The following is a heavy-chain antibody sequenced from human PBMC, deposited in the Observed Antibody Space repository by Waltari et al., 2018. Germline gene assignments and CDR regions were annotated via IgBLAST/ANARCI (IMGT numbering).Heavy chain of an antibody. CDR2: IWYDGSNK. Sequence: QVQLVESGGGVVQPGRSLRLSCAVSGFTFSSYGMHWVRQAPGKGLEWVAVIWYDGSNKFYADSVKGRFTISRDNPKNTLYLQMNSLIAEDTAVYYCASEIYHSSGSFDHWGQGTLVTVSS. CDR1: GFTFSSYG. D-gene: IGHD3-22*01. V-gene: IGHV3-33*01. J-gene: IGHJ4*02. CDR3: ASEIYHSSGSFDH.